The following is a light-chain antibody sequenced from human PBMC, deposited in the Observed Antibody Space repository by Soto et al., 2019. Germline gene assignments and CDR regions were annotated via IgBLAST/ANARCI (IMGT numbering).Light chain of an antibody. J-gene: IGLJ1*01. CDR1: SSDIGSYDY. CDR3: SSFTSTSTRL. CDR2: EVT. Sequence: QFVLTQPASVSGSPGQSITISCTGTSSDIGSYDYVSWYQQHPGKAPNLIIYEVTDRPSGVSNRFSGSESGNTASLTISGLQAEDEADYYCSSFTSTSTRLFGSGTKVTVL. V-gene: IGLV2-14*01.